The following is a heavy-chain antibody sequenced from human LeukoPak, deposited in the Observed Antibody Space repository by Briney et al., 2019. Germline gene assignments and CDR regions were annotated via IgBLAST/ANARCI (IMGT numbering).Heavy chain of an antibody. CDR3: ARPSSNGYFHDSSGYYRYAMDV. Sequence: PGGSLRLSCAAYGCTFSTSTMHWVRQAPGKGLEWVAVISYDGSNKFYADSVKGRFAISRDNSKNTLYLQMNSLRGYDSAVYYYARPSSNGYFHDSSGYYRYAMDVWGQGTTVTVSS. CDR2: ISYDGSNK. V-gene: IGHV3-30*09. D-gene: IGHD3-22*01. J-gene: IGHJ6*02. CDR1: GCTFSTST.